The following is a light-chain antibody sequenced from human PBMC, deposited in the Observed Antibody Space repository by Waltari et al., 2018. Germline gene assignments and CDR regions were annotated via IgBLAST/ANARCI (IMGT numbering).Light chain of an antibody. CDR3: AAWDDSLSGWV. Sequence: QSVLTQPPSASETHGQRVTISCSGSSSNIGSNFVYWYQQLPGTAPKLLICRNTQRPSGVPVLFSVSNSGTSASLAISGLRSEDEADYYCAAWDDSLSGWVFGGGTKLTVL. CDR2: RNT. J-gene: IGLJ3*02. V-gene: IGLV1-47*01. CDR1: SSNIGSNF.